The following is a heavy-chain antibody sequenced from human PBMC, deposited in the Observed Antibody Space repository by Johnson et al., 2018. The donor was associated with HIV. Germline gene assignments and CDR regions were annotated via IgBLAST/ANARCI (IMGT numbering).Heavy chain of an antibody. CDR2: IQYDGSNK. CDR3: AKDGGSYGGAFDI. D-gene: IGHD1-26*01. V-gene: IGHV3-30*02. CDR1: GFTFSSYG. Sequence: QMQLVESGGGVVQPGGSLRLSCAASGFTFSSYGMHWVRKAPGKGLEWVAFIQYDGSNKYYADSLTGRFTISRDNSKNTVYLQMNSLRPEDTAVYYCAKDGGSYGGAFDIWGQGTMVTVSS. J-gene: IGHJ3*02.